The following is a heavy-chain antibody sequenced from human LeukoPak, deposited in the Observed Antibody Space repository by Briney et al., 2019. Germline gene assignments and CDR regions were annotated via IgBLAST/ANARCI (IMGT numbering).Heavy chain of an antibody. Sequence: GGSLRLSCAASGFTFSNYEMNWVRQAPGKGLEWISYISSSGSTIYYADSVKGRFSISRDNAKNSLYLQMNSLRAEDTALYYCAGESILGTTAYWGQGTLVTVSS. CDR3: AGESILGTTAY. J-gene: IGHJ4*02. D-gene: IGHD1-26*01. V-gene: IGHV3-48*03. CDR1: GFTFSNYE. CDR2: ISSSGSTI.